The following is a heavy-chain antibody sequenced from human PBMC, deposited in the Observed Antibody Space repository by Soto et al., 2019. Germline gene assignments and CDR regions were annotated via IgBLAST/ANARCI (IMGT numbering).Heavy chain of an antibody. CDR1: GFTVSSKY. V-gene: IGHV3-53*01. CDR3: AREAPMDV. CDR2: IWSAGLI. Sequence: ILSCAASGFTVSSKYMSWVRQAPGKGLEWVSIIWSAGLIYYADSVRGRFTISRDISKNILYLEMTSLRADDTAVYYCAREAPMDVWGQGTTVTVSS. J-gene: IGHJ6*02.